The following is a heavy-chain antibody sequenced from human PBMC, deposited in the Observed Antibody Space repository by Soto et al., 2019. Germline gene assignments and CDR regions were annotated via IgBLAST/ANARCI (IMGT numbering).Heavy chain of an antibody. CDR1: DGSISTSDYY. V-gene: IGHV4-39*01. Sequence: QLQLQELGPGLVKPSETLSLTCTVSDGSISTSDYYWGWIRQPPGKGLEWIASIYDSGITYYGPSLKSRVTISIDTSKNQFSLTLTSLTAADTAVYYCARHPAGLRYFEYWGQGTLVTVSS. CDR2: IYDSGIT. J-gene: IGHJ4*02. D-gene: IGHD3-9*01. CDR3: ARHPAGLRYFEY.